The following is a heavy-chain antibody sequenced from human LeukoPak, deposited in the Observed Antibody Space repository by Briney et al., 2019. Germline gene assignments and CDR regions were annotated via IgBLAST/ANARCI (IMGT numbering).Heavy chain of an antibody. CDR2: ISAYNGNT. CDR1: GYTFTSYG. J-gene: IGHJ4*02. Sequence: ASVKVSCKASGYTFTSYGISWVRQAPGQGREWMGWISAYNGNTNYAQKFQGRGTITTDTSTSTVYMVLGSLRSDDTAVYYCGREGRCTNGVCYPDYWGQGTLVTVSS. D-gene: IGHD2-8*01. CDR3: GREGRCTNGVCYPDY. V-gene: IGHV1-18*01.